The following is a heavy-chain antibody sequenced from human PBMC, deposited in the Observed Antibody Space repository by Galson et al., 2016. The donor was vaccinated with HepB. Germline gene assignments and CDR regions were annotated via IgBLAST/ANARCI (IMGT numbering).Heavy chain of an antibody. V-gene: IGHV3-30*04. CDR1: GFTFTSHS. CDR3: ARDQEKNHFWSGYYSYYGVDV. J-gene: IGHJ6*02. CDR2: ISYDGRNK. Sequence: SLRLSCAASGFTFTSHSMHWVRQAPGKGLEWVAVISYDGRNKKYADSVKGRFTISRDNSKNTLSLQMNSLRGEDTAEYYCARDQEKNHFWSGYYSYYGVDVWGQGTTVTVSS. D-gene: IGHD3-3*02.